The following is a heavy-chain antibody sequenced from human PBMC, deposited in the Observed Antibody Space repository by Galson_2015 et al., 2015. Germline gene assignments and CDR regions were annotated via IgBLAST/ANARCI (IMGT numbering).Heavy chain of an antibody. D-gene: IGHD3-10*01. V-gene: IGHV4-59*01. CDR3: ARVDYYGSGLLDT. CDR1: AGSISGYC. Sequence: ETLSLTCTVSAGSISGYCWSWIRQPPGKGLEWLGYMHYSGSTNYNPSLMSRVTISVDTTKNQLSLHLSSVTAADTAVYYCARVDYYGSGLLDTWGQGTLVTVSS. J-gene: IGHJ5*02. CDR2: MHYSGST.